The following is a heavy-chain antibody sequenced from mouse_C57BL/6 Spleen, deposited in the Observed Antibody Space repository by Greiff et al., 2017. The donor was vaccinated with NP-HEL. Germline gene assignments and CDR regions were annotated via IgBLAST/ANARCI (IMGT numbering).Heavy chain of an antibody. Sequence: EVKLQESGGGLVKPGGSLKLSCAASGFTFSSYAMSWVRQTPEKRLEWVATISDGGSYTYYPDNVKGRFTISRDNAKNNLYLQMSHLKSEDTAMYYCAREARGGYFDVWGTGTTVTVSS. CDR1: GFTFSSYA. V-gene: IGHV5-4*01. J-gene: IGHJ1*03. CDR2: ISDGGSYT. CDR3: AREARGGYFDV.